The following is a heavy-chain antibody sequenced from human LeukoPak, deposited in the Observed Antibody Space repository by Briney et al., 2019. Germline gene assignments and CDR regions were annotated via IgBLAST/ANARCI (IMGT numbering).Heavy chain of an antibody. Sequence: SETLSLTCAVYGGSFSGYYWSWIRQPPGKGLEWIGEINHSGSTNYNPSLKSRVTLSVDTSKNQSSLKLSSVTAADTAVYYCARTEVYCGGDCYSAIDYWGQGTLVAVSS. CDR3: ARTEVYCGGDCYSAIDY. CDR1: GGSFSGYY. D-gene: IGHD2-21*02. J-gene: IGHJ4*02. CDR2: INHSGST. V-gene: IGHV4-34*01.